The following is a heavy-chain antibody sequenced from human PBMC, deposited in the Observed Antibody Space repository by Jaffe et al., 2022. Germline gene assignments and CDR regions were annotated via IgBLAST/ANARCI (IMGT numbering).Heavy chain of an antibody. Sequence: EVQLVESGGGLVQPGRSLRLSCTASGFTFGDYAMSWVRQAPGKGLEWVGFIRSKAYGGTTEYAASVKGRFTISRDDSKSIAYLQMNSLKTEDTAVYYCTRVDYWGQGTLVTVSS. V-gene: IGHV3-49*04. CDR3: TRVDY. CDR1: GFTFGDYA. J-gene: IGHJ4*02. CDR2: IRSKAYGGTT.